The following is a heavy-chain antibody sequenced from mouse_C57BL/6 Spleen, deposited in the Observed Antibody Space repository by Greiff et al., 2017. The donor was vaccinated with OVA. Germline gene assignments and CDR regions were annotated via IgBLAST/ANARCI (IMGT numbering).Heavy chain of an antibody. Sequence: VKLMESGAELARPGASVKLSCKASGYTFTSYGISWVKQRTGQGLEWIGEIYPRSGNTYYNEKFKGKATLTADKSSSTAYMELRSLTSEDSAVYFCARFEDYYGSSVDYWGQGTTLTVSS. CDR2: IYPRSGNT. J-gene: IGHJ2*01. CDR3: ARFEDYYGSSVDY. D-gene: IGHD1-1*01. CDR1: GYTFTSYG. V-gene: IGHV1-81*01.